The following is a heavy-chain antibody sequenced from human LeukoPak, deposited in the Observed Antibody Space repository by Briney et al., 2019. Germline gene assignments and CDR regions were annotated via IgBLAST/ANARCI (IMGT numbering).Heavy chain of an antibody. Sequence: ASVKVSCKASGYTFTGYYMHWVRQAPGQGLEWMRWINPNSGGTNYAQKFRGRVTMTRDTSISTAYMELSNLRADDSGLYYCATDIRSSPLGFWGHGTLVTVSS. CDR3: ATDIRSSPLGF. V-gene: IGHV1-2*02. D-gene: IGHD3-9*01. CDR1: GYTFTGYY. CDR2: INPNSGGT. J-gene: IGHJ4*01.